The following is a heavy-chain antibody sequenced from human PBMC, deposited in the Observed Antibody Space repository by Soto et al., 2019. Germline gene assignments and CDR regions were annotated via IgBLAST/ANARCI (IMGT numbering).Heavy chain of an antibody. CDR3: AKLMGSERTLGWCDP. V-gene: IGHV3-30*18. CDR2: VSFNGNNK. Sequence: QVQLVESGGGVVQPGTSLTLSCVGSGFTFSSYAFHWIRQAPGKGLEWVATVSFNGNNKYYGDSVKGRFSVSRDNVKNSLYLQMNDVRPEDTAVYFCAKLMGSERTLGWCDPGGQGTLVSVSS. CDR1: GFTFSSYA. D-gene: IGHD3-16*01. J-gene: IGHJ5*02.